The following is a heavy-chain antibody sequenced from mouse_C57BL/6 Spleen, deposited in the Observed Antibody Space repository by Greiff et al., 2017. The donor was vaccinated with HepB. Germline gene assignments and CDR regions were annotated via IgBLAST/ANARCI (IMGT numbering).Heavy chain of an antibody. Sequence: QVQLKQPGAELVRPGSSVKLSCKASGYTFTSYWMHWVKQRPIQGLEWIGNIDPSDRETHYNQKFKDKATLTVDKSSSTAYMQLSSLTSEDSAVYYCARSGYDALDYWGQGTTLTVSS. CDR3: ARSGYDALDY. D-gene: IGHD2-3*01. V-gene: IGHV1-52*01. CDR1: GYTFTSYW. J-gene: IGHJ2*01. CDR2: IDPSDRET.